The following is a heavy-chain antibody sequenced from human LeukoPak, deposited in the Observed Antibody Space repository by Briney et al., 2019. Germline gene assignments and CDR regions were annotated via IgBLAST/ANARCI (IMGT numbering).Heavy chain of an antibody. CDR1: GFTFSSYA. CDR2: ISGSGGST. V-gene: IGHV3-23*01. J-gene: IGHJ4*02. Sequence: GGSLRLSCAASGFTFSSYAMSWVRQAPGKGLRWVSTISGSGGSTYYADSVKGRFTISRDNSKNTLYLQMNSLSAEDTAVYYCARRPGLASYYFDYWGQGTLVTVSS. D-gene: IGHD3/OR15-3a*01. CDR3: ARRPGLASYYFDY.